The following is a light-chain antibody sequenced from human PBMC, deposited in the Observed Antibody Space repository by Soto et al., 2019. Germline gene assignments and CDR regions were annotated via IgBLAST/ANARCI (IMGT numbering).Light chain of an antibody. CDR1: SSDVGSYNR. V-gene: IGLV2-18*02. CDR2: EVS. Sequence: QSALTQPPSVSGSPGQSVTISCTGTSSDVGSYNRVSWYQQPPGTAPKLMIYEVSNRPSGVPDRFSGSKSGNTASLTISGLQTEDEADYYCSSYTSSNTHVFGTGTKLTVL. J-gene: IGLJ1*01. CDR3: SSYTSSNTHV.